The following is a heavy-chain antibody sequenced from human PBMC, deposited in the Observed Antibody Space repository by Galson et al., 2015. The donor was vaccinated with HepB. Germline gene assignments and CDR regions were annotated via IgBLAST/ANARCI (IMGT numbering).Heavy chain of an antibody. CDR3: ATRVTVTDFYGMDV. D-gene: IGHD4-17*01. V-gene: IGHV3-66*02. CDR1: GFTVSNNY. J-gene: IGHJ6*02. CDR2: IYSSGNT. Sequence: SLRLSCAASGFTVSNNYMNWVRQAPGKGLEWVSVIYSSGNTYYADSVKGRFTNSRDNSENTVYLQMNSLRAEDTAVYYCATRVTVTDFYGMDVWGQGTTVTVSS.